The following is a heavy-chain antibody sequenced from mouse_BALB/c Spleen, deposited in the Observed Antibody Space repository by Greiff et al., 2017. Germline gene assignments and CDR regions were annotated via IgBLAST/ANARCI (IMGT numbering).Heavy chain of an antibody. CDR3: SRTDYYFFYSMDY. J-gene: IGHJ4*01. D-gene: IGHD1-1*02. Sequence: QVQLQQSGPGLVQPSQSLSITCTVSGFSLTSYGVHWVRQSPGKGLEWLGVIWSGGSTNYNAAFISRLSIIKDNSKSQVFFKMNSLQANDTTIYYYSRTDYYFFYSMDYWGQGTSVTVSS. V-gene: IGHV2-2*02. CDR1: GFSLTSYG. CDR2: IWSGGST.